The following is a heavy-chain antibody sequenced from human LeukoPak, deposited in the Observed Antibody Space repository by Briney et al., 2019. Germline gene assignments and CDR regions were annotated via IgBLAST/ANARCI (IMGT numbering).Heavy chain of an antibody. D-gene: IGHD1-26*01. J-gene: IGHJ6*03. CDR1: GFTFSSYA. CDR2: ISGSGGST. V-gene: IGHV3-23*01. CDR3: ARNSGSYGSYYYYMDV. Sequence: GGSLRLSCAASGFTFSSYAMSWVRQAPGKGLEWVSAISGSGGSTYYADSVKGRFTISRDNSKNSLYLQMNSLRAEDTALYYCARNSGSYGSYYYYMDVWGKGTTVTVSS.